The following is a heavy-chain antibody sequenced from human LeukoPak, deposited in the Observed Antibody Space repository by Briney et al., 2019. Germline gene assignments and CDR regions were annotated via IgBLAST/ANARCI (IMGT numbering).Heavy chain of an antibody. D-gene: IGHD2/OR15-2a*01. V-gene: IGHV3-23*01. CDR2: INDNAGRT. Sequence: GGSLRLSCAASGFTFSNYAMNWVRQAPGKGLEWVSVINDNAGRTYYADSVKGRFTISRDNSKNTLYLQMNSLRAEDSAVYYCARVQYMGNSSPDWTDGFDMWGQGTMVTVSS. J-gene: IGHJ3*02. CDR1: GFTFSNYA. CDR3: ARVQYMGNSSPDWTDGFDM.